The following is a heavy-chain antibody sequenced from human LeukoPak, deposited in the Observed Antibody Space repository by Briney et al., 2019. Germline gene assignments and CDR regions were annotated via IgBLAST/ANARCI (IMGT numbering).Heavy chain of an antibody. D-gene: IGHD6-13*01. CDR1: GFTFSSYG. J-gene: IGHJ4*02. CDR3: AKGNPGIAAGGIGY. CDR2: IRYDGSNK. V-gene: IGHV3-30*02. Sequence: TGGSLRLSCAASGFTFSSYGMHWVRQAPGKGLEWVAFIRYDGSNKYYADSVKGRFTISRDNSKNTLYLQMNSLRTEDTALYYCAKGNPGIAAGGIGYWGQGTLVTVSS.